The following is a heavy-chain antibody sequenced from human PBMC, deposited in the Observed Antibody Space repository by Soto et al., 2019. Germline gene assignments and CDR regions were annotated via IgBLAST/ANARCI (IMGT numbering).Heavy chain of an antibody. CDR2: ISYDGSNK. CDR3: AKESEDLTSNFDY. V-gene: IGHV3-30*18. Sequence: GGSLRLSCAASGFTFSSYGMHWVRQAPGKGLEWVAVISYDGSNKYYADSVKGRFTISRDNSKNTLYLQMNSLRAEDTAVYYCAKESEDLTSNFDYWGQGTLVTV. J-gene: IGHJ4*02. CDR1: GFTFSSYG.